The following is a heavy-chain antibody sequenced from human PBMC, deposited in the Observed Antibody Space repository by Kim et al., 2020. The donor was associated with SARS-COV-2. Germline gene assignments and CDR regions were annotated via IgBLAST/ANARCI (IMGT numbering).Heavy chain of an antibody. V-gene: IGHV1-3*01. Sequence: ASVKVSCKASGYTFTSYAMHWVRQAPGQRLEWMGWINAGNGNTKYSQKFQGRVTITRDTSASTAYMELSSLRSEDTAVYYCARGSLPPGVIKGRDFDYWGQGTLVTVSS. CDR1: GYTFTSYA. D-gene: IGHD3-10*01. J-gene: IGHJ4*02. CDR3: ARGSLPPGVIKGRDFDY. CDR2: INAGNGNT.